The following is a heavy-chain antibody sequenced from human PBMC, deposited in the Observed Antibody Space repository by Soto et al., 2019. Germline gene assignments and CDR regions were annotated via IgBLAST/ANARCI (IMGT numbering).Heavy chain of an antibody. J-gene: IGHJ4*02. V-gene: IGHV1-18*04. CDR2: ISANNGNT. D-gene: IGHD3-3*01. Sequence: ASVKVSCKASGYTFTSYGISWVRQAPGQGLEWMGRISANNGNTDYAQKLQGRVTMTTDTSTSTAYMELSSLRSDDTAVYYCARGTTGYLLDVWGQGTLVTVSS. CDR1: GYTFTSYG. CDR3: ARGTTGYLLDV.